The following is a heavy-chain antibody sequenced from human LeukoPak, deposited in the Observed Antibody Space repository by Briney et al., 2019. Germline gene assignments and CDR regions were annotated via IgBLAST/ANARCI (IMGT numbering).Heavy chain of an antibody. CDR1: GGTFSSYA. Sequence: SVKVSCKASGGTFSSYAISWVRQAPGQGGEWMGRIIPIFGTANYAQKFQGRVTITTDESTSTAYMELSSLRSEDTAVYYCAREFYNWKPLSGDDAFDIWGQGTMVTVSS. D-gene: IGHD1-20*01. J-gene: IGHJ3*02. CDR2: IIPIFGTA. V-gene: IGHV1-69*05. CDR3: AREFYNWKPLSGDDAFDI.